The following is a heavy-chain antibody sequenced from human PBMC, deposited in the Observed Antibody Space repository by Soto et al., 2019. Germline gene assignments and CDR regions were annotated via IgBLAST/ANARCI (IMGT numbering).Heavy chain of an antibody. CDR2: ISASGDRT. Sequence: GGSLRLSCTASGFTFSTYAMDWVRQAPGKGLESISSISASGDRTYYTDSVKGRFTISRDNSKNLLYLQMNSLRVEDTAVYYCAKILATTYSYCYGLDVWGQGAAVTVSS. D-gene: IGHD1-26*01. V-gene: IGHV3-23*01. J-gene: IGHJ6*02. CDR3: AKILATTYSYCYGLDV. CDR1: GFTFSTYA.